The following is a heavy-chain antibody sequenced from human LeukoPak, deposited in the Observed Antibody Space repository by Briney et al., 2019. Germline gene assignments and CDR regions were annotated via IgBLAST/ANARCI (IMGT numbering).Heavy chain of an antibody. J-gene: IGHJ6*03. Sequence: ASETLSLTCTVSGGSISSSSYYWGWIPQPPGKGLEWIGSIYYSGSTYYNPSLKSRVTISVDTSKNQFSLKLSSVTAADTAVYYCARGRPRAGGTSYYYMDVWGKGTTVTVSS. V-gene: IGHV4-39*07. CDR1: GGSISSSSYY. CDR3: ARGRPRAGGTSYYYMDV. CDR2: IYYSGST. D-gene: IGHD6-13*01.